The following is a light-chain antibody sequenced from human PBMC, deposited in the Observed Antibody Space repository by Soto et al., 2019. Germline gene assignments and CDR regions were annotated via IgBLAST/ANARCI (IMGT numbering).Light chain of an antibody. CDR1: QSVNTKY. Sequence: ELVLTQSPGTLSLSPGERATLSCRASQSVNTKYLAWYQQKPGQAPRLLIYGVSSRATGIPDRFSGSGSGTDFILTISRVEPEDFAVYYCQQFGTSPLVTFGRGTKVDIK. CDR3: QQFGTSPLVT. CDR2: GVS. V-gene: IGKV3-20*01. J-gene: IGKJ3*01.